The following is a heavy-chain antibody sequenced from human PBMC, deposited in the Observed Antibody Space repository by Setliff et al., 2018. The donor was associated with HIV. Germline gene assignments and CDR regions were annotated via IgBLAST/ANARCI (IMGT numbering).Heavy chain of an antibody. Sequence: PGGSLRLSCAASGFTFSDYWMHWVRQAPGKGLVWVSRIDIDGSDTIYADSVKGRFTIFRENARNSLYLQMNSLRAGDTAVYYCAREIVTLYTGGHYLYGIDVWGQGTAVTVSS. D-gene: IGHD3-22*01. J-gene: IGHJ6*02. CDR1: GFTFSDYW. CDR3: AREIVTLYTGGHYLYGIDV. V-gene: IGHV3-74*01. CDR2: IDIDGSDT.